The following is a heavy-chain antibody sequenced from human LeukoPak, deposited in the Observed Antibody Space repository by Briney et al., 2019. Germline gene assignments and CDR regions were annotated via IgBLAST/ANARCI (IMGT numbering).Heavy chain of an antibody. CDR1: GYTFTGYY. D-gene: IGHD4-17*01. Sequence: ASVKVSCKASGYTFTGYYMHWVRQAPGQGLEWMGWINPNSGGTNYAQKFQGRVTMTRDTSISTAYMELSRLRSDDTAVYYCATTPRDYYYGGRLGPRDHGHRLL. V-gene: IGHV1-2*02. CDR2: INPNSGGT. CDR3: ATTPRDYYYGGR. J-gene: IGHJ6*02.